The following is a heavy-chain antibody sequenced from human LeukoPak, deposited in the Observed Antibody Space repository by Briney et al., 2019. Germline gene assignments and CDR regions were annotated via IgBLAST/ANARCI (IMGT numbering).Heavy chain of an antibody. V-gene: IGHV3-43*02. CDR2: FSGGGTIT. CDR1: GLNLDAYA. CDR3: AKDTPLFYHYYGIDV. J-gene: IGHJ6*02. Sequence: GGSLRLSCAASGLNLDAYAMHWVRQAPGKGLEWVSLFSGGGTITYCADSVKGRFTISRDNSKNSLYLEMNSLRSEDTALYYCAKDTPLFYHYYGIDVWGQGTTVTVSS.